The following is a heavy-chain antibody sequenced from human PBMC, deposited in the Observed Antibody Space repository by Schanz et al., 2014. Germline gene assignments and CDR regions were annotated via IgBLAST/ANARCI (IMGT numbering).Heavy chain of an antibody. D-gene: IGHD3-10*01. J-gene: IGHJ4*02. V-gene: IGHV4-59*01. CDR2: ANYIGST. CDR3: ASTHWFGSGTTIVDY. CDR1: AAFISRYY. Sequence: QVQLQESGPGLVKPSETLSLTCTVSAAFISRYYWSWVRQAPGKGLEWIGYANYIGSTKYNPSLESRVTISADTSKKQFSLKMTSVTTADTAVYYCASTHWFGSGTTIVDYSGQGTLVCVSS.